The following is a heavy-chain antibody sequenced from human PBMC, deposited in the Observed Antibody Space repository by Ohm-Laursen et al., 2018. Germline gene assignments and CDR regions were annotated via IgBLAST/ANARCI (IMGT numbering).Heavy chain of an antibody. J-gene: IGHJ4*02. CDR2: MNPNSGNT. CDR3: ARVSSGERATIFGVVIRSYYFDY. V-gene: IGHV1-8*01. D-gene: IGHD3-3*01. CDR1: GYTFTSYD. Sequence: GSSVKVSCKASGYTFTSYDINWVRQATGQGLEWMGWMNPNSGNTGYAQKFQGRVTMTRNTSISTAYMELSSLRSEDTAVYYCARVSSGERATIFGVVIRSYYFDYWGQGTLVTVSS.